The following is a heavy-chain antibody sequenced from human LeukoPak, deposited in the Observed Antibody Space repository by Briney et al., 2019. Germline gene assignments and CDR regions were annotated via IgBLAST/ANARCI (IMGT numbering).Heavy chain of an antibody. D-gene: IGHD5-18*01. CDR3: EKPPIRLWWGVNY. Sequence: GGSLRLSCAASGFTFDDYAMHRVRQAPGKGLEWVSGISWNSGSIGYADSVKGRFTISRDNAKKSLYLQMNSLGAEDTALYYCEKPPIRLWWGVNYWGQGTLVTVSS. CDR2: ISWNSGSI. CDR1: GFTFDDYA. J-gene: IGHJ4*02. V-gene: IGHV3-9*01.